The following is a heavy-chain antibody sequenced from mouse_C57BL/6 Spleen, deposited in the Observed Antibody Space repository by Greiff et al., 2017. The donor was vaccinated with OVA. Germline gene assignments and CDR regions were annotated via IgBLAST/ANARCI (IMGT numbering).Heavy chain of an antibody. CDR2: IWRGGST. J-gene: IGHJ4*01. CDR3: AKKGGLYAMDY. V-gene: IGHV2-5*01. CDR1: GFSLTSYG. D-gene: IGHD3-1*01. Sequence: VQVVESGPGLVQPSQCLSITCTVSGFSLTSYGVHWVRQSPGKGLEWLGVIWRGGSTDYNAAFMSRLSITKDNSKSQVFFKMNSLQADDTAIYYCAKKGGLYAMDYWGQGTSVTVSS.